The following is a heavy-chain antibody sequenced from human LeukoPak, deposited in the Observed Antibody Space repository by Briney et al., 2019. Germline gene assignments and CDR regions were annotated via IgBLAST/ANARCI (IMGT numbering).Heavy chain of an antibody. Sequence: SETLSLTCTVSRGSTNNYYWSWIRQPPGKGLEWIGYVHFSGTTSYNPSLKSRVFISLNQSKKQFSLRVTSVTAADTAVYYCARASSRRASFDPWGQGALVPVSS. D-gene: IGHD2-2*01. J-gene: IGHJ5*02. V-gene: IGHV4-59*01. CDR1: RGSTNNYY. CDR2: VHFSGTT. CDR3: ARASSRRASFDP.